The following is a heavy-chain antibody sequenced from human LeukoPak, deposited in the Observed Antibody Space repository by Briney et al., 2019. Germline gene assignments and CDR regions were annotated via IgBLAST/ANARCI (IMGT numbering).Heavy chain of an antibody. CDR3: ARHVGEAHFDY. J-gene: IGHJ4*02. CDR1: GGSISSYY. D-gene: IGHD3-16*01. CDR2: TYHSGST. Sequence: SETLSLTCTVSGGSISSYYWSWIRQPPGKGRDWIGYTYHSGSTNYTPSLKSRVTISADTSKNQFSLNLTSVTAADTAVYYCARHVGEAHFDYWGQGTLVTVS. V-gene: IGHV4-59*08.